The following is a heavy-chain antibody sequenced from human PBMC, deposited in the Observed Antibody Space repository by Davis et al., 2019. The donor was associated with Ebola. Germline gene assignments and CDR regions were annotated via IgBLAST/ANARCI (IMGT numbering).Heavy chain of an antibody. D-gene: IGHD6-13*01. CDR1: GGSISSFY. J-gene: IGHJ4*02. Sequence: SETLSLTCTVSGGSISSFYWSWLRQPPGKGLEWIGYIYYSGSTNYNPSLKSRVTISVDTSKNQFSLKLSSVTAADTAVYYCARGYSSSWDEFDYWGQGTLVTVSS. V-gene: IGHV4-59*01. CDR3: ARGYSSSWDEFDY. CDR2: IYYSGST.